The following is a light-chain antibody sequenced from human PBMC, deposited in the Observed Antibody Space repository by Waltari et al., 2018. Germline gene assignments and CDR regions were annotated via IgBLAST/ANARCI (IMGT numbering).Light chain of an antibody. V-gene: IGLV1-51*02. CDR1: SSNIGNNY. CDR2: ENY. CDR3: GSWDTSLSTYV. J-gene: IGLJ1*01. Sequence: QSVLTQPPSVSAAPGQRVTISCSGSSSNIGNNYVSWYQQLPGKAPKPHIYENYRRPSGIADRFSASESGTSATLGITGLQTGDEADYYCGSWDTSLSTYVFGSATKVTVL.